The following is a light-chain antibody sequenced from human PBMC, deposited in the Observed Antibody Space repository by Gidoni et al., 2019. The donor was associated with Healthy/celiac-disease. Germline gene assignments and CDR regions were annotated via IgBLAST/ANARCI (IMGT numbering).Light chain of an antibody. CDR3: QQSYSTPRT. J-gene: IGKJ4*01. CDR2: AAS. Sequence: DIQMTQSPSSLSASVGDRVTITCRASQSISSYLNWYQQKPGKAPKLLIYAASSLQSGVPSRLSGSGSGTDFTLTISSLQPEDFATYYCQQSYSTPRTFXGXTKVEIK. CDR1: QSISSY. V-gene: IGKV1-39*01.